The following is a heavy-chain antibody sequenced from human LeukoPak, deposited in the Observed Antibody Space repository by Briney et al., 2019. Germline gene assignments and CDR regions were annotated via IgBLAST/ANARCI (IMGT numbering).Heavy chain of an antibody. CDR1: GHTLLDLP. Sequence: GASAKVSCKVSGHTLLDLPIHWVRQAPGKGFEWMGGFDPEDGDTVYAQRFQGRVTMTEDTSTETAYMELSSLRFDDTAVYYCTAAFYIDGDPGFWGQGTLVTVSS. V-gene: IGHV1-24*01. J-gene: IGHJ4*02. CDR3: TAAFYIDGDPGF. D-gene: IGHD4-17*01. CDR2: FDPEDGDT.